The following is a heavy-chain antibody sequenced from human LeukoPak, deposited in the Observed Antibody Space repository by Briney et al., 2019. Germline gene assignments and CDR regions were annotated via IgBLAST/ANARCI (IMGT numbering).Heavy chain of an antibody. Sequence: GGSLRLSCAASGFTVSSNYMSWVRQAPGKGLEWVSVIYSAGSTYYADSVKGRFTISRDNSKNTLYLQMNSLRAEDTAVYYCAKDVQRTSYLDYWGQGTLVTVSS. CDR3: AKDVQRTSYLDY. CDR2: IYSAGST. D-gene: IGHD6-25*01. CDR1: GFTVSSNY. V-gene: IGHV3-66*02. J-gene: IGHJ4*02.